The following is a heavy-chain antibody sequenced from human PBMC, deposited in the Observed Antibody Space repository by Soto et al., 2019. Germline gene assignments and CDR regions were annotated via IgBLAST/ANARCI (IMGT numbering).Heavy chain of an antibody. V-gene: IGHV1-2*02. Sequence: QVHLVQSGAEVRKPGASVKVSCKASGYSFTGNSMHWVRQAPGQGLEWMGWINPNNCGINYAQKFQGRVTMTRDTSISTAYMDLSRLRSDDTAVYYCVMQRGGVVYWGQGTLVTVSS. CDR1: GYSFTGNS. D-gene: IGHD6-25*01. J-gene: IGHJ4*02. CDR2: INPNNCGI. CDR3: VMQRGGVVY.